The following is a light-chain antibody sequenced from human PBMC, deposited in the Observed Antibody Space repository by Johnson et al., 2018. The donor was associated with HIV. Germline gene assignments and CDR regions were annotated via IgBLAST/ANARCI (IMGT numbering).Light chain of an antibody. Sequence: QSVLTQPPSVSAAPGQKVTISCSGNNSNFGNYYLSWYQHLPGTAPKLLIYDNHKRPSGIPDRFSGSKSGTSATLAITGLQAGDEADYYCVTWDTSLSAYVFGTGTKVTVL. V-gene: IGLV1-51*01. CDR3: VTWDTSLSAYV. CDR1: NSNFGNYY. CDR2: DNH. J-gene: IGLJ1*01.